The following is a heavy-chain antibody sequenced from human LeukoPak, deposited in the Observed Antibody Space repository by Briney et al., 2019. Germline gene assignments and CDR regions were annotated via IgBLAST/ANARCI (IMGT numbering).Heavy chain of an antibody. J-gene: IGHJ2*01. CDR2: IKEDGSEK. CDR3: ARDDSSGPWYFDL. D-gene: IGHD3-22*01. V-gene: IGHV3-7*01. Sequence: GGSLRLSCAASGFPLSSYWMTWVRQAPGKGLEWVANIKEDGSEKYHLVSVKGRFTISRDNAKNSLYLQMNSLRAEDTAVYYCARDDSSGPWYFDLWGRGTLVSVSS. CDR1: GFPLSSYW.